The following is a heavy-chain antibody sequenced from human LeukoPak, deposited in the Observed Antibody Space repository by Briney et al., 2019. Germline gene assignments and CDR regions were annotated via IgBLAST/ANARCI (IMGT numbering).Heavy chain of an antibody. V-gene: IGHV1-8*01. D-gene: IGHD3-10*01. CDR1: GYIFTSYD. Sequence: ASVKVSCKASGYIFTSYDINWVRQPTGQGLEWMGWMNPNSGNTGYAQKFQGRVTMTRNTSISTAYMELSSLRSEDTAVYYCARAQRVRGVITYYYYMDVWGKGTTVTISS. CDR3: ARAQRVRGVITYYYYMDV. J-gene: IGHJ6*03. CDR2: MNPNSGNT.